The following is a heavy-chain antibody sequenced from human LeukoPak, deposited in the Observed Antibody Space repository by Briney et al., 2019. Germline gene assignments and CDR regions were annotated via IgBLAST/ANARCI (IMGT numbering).Heavy chain of an antibody. J-gene: IGHJ2*01. V-gene: IGHV4-30-4*01. CDR1: GGSISSGDYY. CDR3: AREYPYYYDSSGYSPWYFDL. Sequence: PSETLSLTCTVSGGSISSGDYYWRRIRQPPGKGLEWIVYIYYSGSTYYNPSLKSRVTISVDTSKNQFSLKLSSVTAADTAVYYCAREYPYYYDSSGYSPWYFDLWGRGTLVTVSS. D-gene: IGHD3-22*01. CDR2: IYYSGST.